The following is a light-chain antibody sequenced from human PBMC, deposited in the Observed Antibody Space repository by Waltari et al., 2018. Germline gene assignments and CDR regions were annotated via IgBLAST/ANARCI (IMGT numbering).Light chain of an antibody. CDR3: SSYTTSGTWV. V-gene: IGLV2-14*01. Sequence: QSALTQPASVSGSPGQSLTISCTGTSSDIGTYNYVSWYQQHPGKAPKLMIYDVTERPSGVSNRFSGSKSGNTASLTISGFQAEDEADYYCSSYTTSGTWVFGGGTKLTVL. CDR2: DVT. CDR1: SSDIGTYNY. J-gene: IGLJ3*02.